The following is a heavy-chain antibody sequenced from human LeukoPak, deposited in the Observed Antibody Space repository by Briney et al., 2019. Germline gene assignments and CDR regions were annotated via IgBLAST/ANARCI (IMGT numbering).Heavy chain of an antibody. J-gene: IGHJ4*02. Sequence: GGSLRLSCAASGFTFSNYGMDWVRQASGKGLEWVSYISSSSSSIYYADSVKGRFTISRDNAKNSLFLQMNSLRAEDTAVYYCARGGAARPDYWGQGTLVTLSS. CDR2: ISSSSSSI. CDR1: GFTFSNYG. CDR3: ARGGAARPDY. V-gene: IGHV3-48*01. D-gene: IGHD6-6*01.